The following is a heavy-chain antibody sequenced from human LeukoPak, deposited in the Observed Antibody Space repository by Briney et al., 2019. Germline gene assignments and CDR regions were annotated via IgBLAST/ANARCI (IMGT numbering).Heavy chain of an antibody. V-gene: IGHV1-18*01. CDR2: ISAYNGDT. Sequence: ASVTVSCKASGYTFTSYGINWVRQAPGQGLEWMGWISAYNGDTNYAQKLQGRVTMTTDTSTSTAYMELRSLRSDDTAVYYCARDALGRVWYYYDSSGYYYFDYWGQGTLVTVSS. J-gene: IGHJ4*02. CDR3: ARDALGRVWYYYDSSGYYYFDY. CDR1: GYTFTSYG. D-gene: IGHD3-22*01.